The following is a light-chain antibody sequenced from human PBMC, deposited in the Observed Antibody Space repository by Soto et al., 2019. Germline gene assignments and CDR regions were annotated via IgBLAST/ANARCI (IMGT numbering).Light chain of an antibody. CDR2: DVR. J-gene: IGLJ1*01. V-gene: IGLV2-14*03. Sequence: QSVLTQPASVSGSPGQSITISCTGTSSDIGAYNSVSWYQQFSGKAPKLMIYDVRNRPSGVSNRFSGSKSDNTASLTISGLQSEDEADYYCSSYTTSVSLGVFGTGTKLTVL. CDR1: SSDIGAYNS. CDR3: SSYTTSVSLGV.